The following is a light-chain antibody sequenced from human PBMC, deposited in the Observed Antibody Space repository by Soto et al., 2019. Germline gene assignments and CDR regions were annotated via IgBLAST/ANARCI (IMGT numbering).Light chain of an antibody. CDR2: AAS. CDR1: QNINTF. CDR3: QQTYISPHT. V-gene: IGKV1-39*01. J-gene: IGKJ2*01. Sequence: DIQMTQSPSSLSASVGDRVSIACRASQNINTFLHWYQQKPGKAPKLLVYAASSLQNGVPSRFSGRGSGTDFTLTIFSLQPDDFGIYYCQQTYISPHTLCQGTKVDI.